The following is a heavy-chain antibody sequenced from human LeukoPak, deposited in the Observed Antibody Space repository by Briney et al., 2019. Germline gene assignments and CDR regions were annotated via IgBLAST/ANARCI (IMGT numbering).Heavy chain of an antibody. V-gene: IGHV3-23*01. J-gene: IGHJ4*02. D-gene: IGHD5-12*01. Sequence: GGSLRLSCAASGFSLTNFAMSWVRQAPGKGLEWVSLIIGSSGDTFYADSVKGRFTISRDNSKNRLYLQMNSLRAEDTALYYCAKGAYDYIEMGYFDYWGQGTLVTVSS. CDR2: IIGSSGDT. CDR1: GFSLTNFA. CDR3: AKGAYDYIEMGYFDY.